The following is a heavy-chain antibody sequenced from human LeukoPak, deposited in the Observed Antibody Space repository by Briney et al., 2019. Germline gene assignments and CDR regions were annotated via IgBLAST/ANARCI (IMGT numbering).Heavy chain of an antibody. CDR1: GYTFTSND. CDR3: ARFASLYSRSWYYAFDI. D-gene: IGHD6-13*01. Sequence: ASVKVSCKASGYTFTSNDIHWVRQAPGQGLEWMGIINPSGGSTSYAQKFQGRVTMTRDASTSTVYMELSSLRSEDTAVYYCARFASLYSRSWYYAFDIWGQGTMVTVSS. CDR2: INPSGGST. V-gene: IGHV1-46*01. J-gene: IGHJ3*02.